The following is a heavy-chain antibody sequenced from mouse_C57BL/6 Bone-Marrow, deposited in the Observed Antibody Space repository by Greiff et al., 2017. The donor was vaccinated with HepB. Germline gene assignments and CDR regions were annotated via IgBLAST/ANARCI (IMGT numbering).Heavy chain of an antibody. D-gene: IGHD3-2*02. Sequence: VQGVESGPGLVAPSQSLSITCTVSGFSFTSYAISWVRQPPGKGLEWLGVIWTGGGTNYNSALKSRLSISKDNSKSQVFLKMNSLQTDDTARYYCARNPDSSGDAMDYWGQGTSVTVSS. CDR1: GFSFTSYA. J-gene: IGHJ4*01. CDR2: IWTGGGT. V-gene: IGHV2-9-1*01. CDR3: ARNPDSSGDAMDY.